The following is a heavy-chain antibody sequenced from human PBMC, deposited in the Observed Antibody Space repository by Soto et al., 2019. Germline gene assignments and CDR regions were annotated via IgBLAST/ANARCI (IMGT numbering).Heavy chain of an antibody. J-gene: IGHJ4*01. Sequence: KTSETLSLTCTVSGAPITINYWSWIRQAPGKGLEWIGYIYYSGSTTYNPSLKSRVTMSADTSKDQFSLKLNSVTAADTAVYYCARDAGGPDDEWGPGILVTVSS. CDR2: IYYSGST. V-gene: IGHV4-59*01. CDR3: ARDAGGPDDE. D-gene: IGHD1-26*01. CDR1: GAPITINY.